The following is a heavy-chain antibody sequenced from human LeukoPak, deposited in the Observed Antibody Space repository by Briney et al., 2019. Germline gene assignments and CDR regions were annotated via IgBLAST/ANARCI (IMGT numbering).Heavy chain of an antibody. CDR1: GFTFSSYA. CDR2: ISGSGGST. V-gene: IGHV3-23*01. Sequence: GGSLRLSCAASGFTFSSYAMSWVRQAPGKGLEWVSAISGSGGSTYYADSVKGRFTISRDNAKNSLYLQMNSLRAEDTAVYYCARDLTPNALVVPAAENYFDYWGQGTLVTVSS. CDR3: ARDLTPNALVVPAAENYFDY. J-gene: IGHJ4*02. D-gene: IGHD2-2*01.